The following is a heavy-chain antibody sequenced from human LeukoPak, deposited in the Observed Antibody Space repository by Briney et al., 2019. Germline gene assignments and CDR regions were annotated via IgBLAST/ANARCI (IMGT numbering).Heavy chain of an antibody. Sequence: ASVKLSCKASGGTFSSYAISWVRQAPGQGLEWMGGIIPIFGTANYAQKFQGRVTITADKSTSTAYMELSSLRSEDTAVYYCARAYCSSTSCHDAFDIWGQGTMVTVSS. V-gene: IGHV1-69*06. D-gene: IGHD2-2*01. CDR2: IIPIFGTA. J-gene: IGHJ3*02. CDR3: ARAYCSSTSCHDAFDI. CDR1: GGTFSSYA.